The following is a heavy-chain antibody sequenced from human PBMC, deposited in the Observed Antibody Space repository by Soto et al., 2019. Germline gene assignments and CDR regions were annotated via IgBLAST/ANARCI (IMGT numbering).Heavy chain of an antibody. Sequence: GGSLRLSCAASGFTFSSYWMHWVRQAPGKGLVWVSRINSDGSSTSYADSVKGRFTISRDNAKNTLYLQMNSLRAEDTAVYYCARSEGYYDVLTGYVTFDYWGQGTLVTVSS. CDR2: INSDGSST. J-gene: IGHJ4*02. CDR1: GFTFSSYW. D-gene: IGHD3-9*01. CDR3: ARSEGYYDVLTGYVTFDY. V-gene: IGHV3-74*01.